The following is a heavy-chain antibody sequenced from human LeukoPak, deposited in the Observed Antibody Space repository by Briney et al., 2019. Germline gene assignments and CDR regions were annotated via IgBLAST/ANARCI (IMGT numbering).Heavy chain of an antibody. V-gene: IGHV1-18*01. D-gene: IGHD6-19*01. J-gene: IGHJ4*02. CDR1: GCTFTSYG. Sequence: ASVKVSCKASGCTFTSYGISWVRQAPGQGLEWMGWISAYNGNTNYARKLQGRVTMTTDTSTSTAYMELRSLRSDDTAVYYCARTRHGSGWYMYYFDYWGQGTLVTVSS. CDR2: ISAYNGNT. CDR3: ARTRHGSGWYMYYFDY.